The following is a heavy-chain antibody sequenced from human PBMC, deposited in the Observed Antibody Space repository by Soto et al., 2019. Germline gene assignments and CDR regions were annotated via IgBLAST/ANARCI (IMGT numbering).Heavy chain of an antibody. CDR1: GGTFSGHA. Sequence: QVQLVQSGAEVKKPGSSVKVSCEASGGTFSGHAISWVRQAPGQGPEWMGGLIPLFGTTQHAQNFQDRLTITADKSTSTAFMELTSLRFEDTAIYYCARGPNWGYRFDSWGQGTLVTVSS. J-gene: IGHJ4*02. CDR3: ARGPNWGYRFDS. V-gene: IGHV1-69*06. CDR2: LIPLFGTT. D-gene: IGHD7-27*01.